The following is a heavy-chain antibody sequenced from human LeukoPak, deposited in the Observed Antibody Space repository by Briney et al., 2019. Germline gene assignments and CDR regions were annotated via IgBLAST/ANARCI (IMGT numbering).Heavy chain of an antibody. D-gene: IGHD1-26*01. CDR2: IYYSGST. Sequence: SETLSLTCTVSGGSITSSSYYWGWIRQPPGKGLEWIGSIYYSGSTYYNPSLKSRVTISVDTSKNQFSLRLSSVTAADTAVYYSARLASGSYGPLTPFDYWGQGTLVTVSS. V-gene: IGHV4-39*07. CDR1: GGSITSSSYY. CDR3: ARLASGSYGPLTPFDY. J-gene: IGHJ4*02.